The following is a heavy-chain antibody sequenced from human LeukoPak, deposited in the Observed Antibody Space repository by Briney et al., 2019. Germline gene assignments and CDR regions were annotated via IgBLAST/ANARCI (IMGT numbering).Heavy chain of an antibody. Sequence: ASLKVSCKASGYTFTGYYMHWVRQAPGQGPERMGWINPASGATYYAQKFQDKVTMTRDTSIPTGDMESSRPISDDTAMYYCASYCESSGYHPSRFDYWGEGTLVTVSS. CDR1: GYTFTGYY. V-gene: IGHV1-2*02. J-gene: IGHJ4*02. CDR3: ASYCESSGYHPSRFDY. D-gene: IGHD3-22*01. CDR2: INPASGAT.